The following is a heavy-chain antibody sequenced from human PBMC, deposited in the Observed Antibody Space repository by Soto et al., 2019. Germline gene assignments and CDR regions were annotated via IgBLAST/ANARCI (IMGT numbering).Heavy chain of an antibody. CDR1: GFPFSNFA. CDR3: AEVRISSYYMDV. D-gene: IGHD3-10*01. CDR2: ISGSGGSA. Sequence: GGSLRLSCAGSGFPFSNFAMSWVRQAPGKGLEWVSIISGSGGSAYYVDSVKGRFTISRDNSKNTVYLQMNSLRAEDTAVYYCAEVRISSYYMDVWGQGTTVTV. J-gene: IGHJ6*03. V-gene: IGHV3-23*01.